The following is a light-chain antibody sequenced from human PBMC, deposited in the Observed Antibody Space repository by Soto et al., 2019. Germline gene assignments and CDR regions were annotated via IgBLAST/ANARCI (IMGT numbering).Light chain of an antibody. V-gene: IGKV3-15*01. CDR3: QEYDNWPLWT. Sequence: ETVMTQSPATLPVSPGERATLSVGSSQSVRSNLAWYQQKPGQAPRLLIYGASTRATGVPARFSGSGSGTEFTLTINSLQSEDFALYYCQEYDNWPLWTFGQGTKVDIK. CDR2: GAS. J-gene: IGKJ1*01. CDR1: QSVRSN.